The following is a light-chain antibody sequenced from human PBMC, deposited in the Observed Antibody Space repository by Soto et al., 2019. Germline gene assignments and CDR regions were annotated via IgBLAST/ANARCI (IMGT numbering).Light chain of an antibody. Sequence: DIQMTQSPSSLSASVGDRVTITCRASQDISNYLAWYQQKPGKVPKLLIYAASTLQSGVPSRFSGSGSGTDYTLTISSLQPEDVATYYCQQYGHSPYTFGQGTKVEIK. J-gene: IGKJ2*01. CDR1: QDISNY. V-gene: IGKV1-27*01. CDR2: AAS. CDR3: QQYGHSPYT.